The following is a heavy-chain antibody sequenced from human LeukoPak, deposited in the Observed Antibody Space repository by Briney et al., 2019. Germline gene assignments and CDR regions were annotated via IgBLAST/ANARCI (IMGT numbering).Heavy chain of an antibody. V-gene: IGHV4-4*07. CDR1: GGSLSSYY. CDR2: VYSTGST. D-gene: IGHD3-3*01. J-gene: IGHJ1*01. Sequence: SETLSLTCTVSGGSLSSYYWSWIRQPAGKGLEWIGRVYSTGSTNYNPSLKSRVTISVDTSKNQFSLKVSSVTAADTAVYYCARGPFWSGFEYFQHWGQGTLVTVSS. CDR3: ARGPFWSGFEYFQH.